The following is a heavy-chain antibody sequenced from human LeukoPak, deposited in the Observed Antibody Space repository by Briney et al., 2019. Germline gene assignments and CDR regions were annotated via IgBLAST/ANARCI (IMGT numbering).Heavy chain of an antibody. CDR3: ARELWFANAPGSWLDP. Sequence: SETLSLTCVVSGDSISSGGYSWSWIRQPPGKGLEWIGYIFHTGSTFYNPSLNSRVTISVDNSKNQFSLRLSSVTAADTAVYYCARELWFANAPGSWLDPWGQGTLVTVST. D-gene: IGHD3-10*01. V-gene: IGHV4-30-2*01. CDR2: IFHTGST. CDR1: GDSISSGGYS. J-gene: IGHJ5*02.